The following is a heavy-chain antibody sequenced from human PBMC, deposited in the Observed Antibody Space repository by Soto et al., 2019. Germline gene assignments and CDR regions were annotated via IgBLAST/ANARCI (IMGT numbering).Heavy chain of an antibody. CDR1: GFTFSDYY. J-gene: IGHJ4*02. CDR3: ARDRGGYCSSTSCYGGVFDY. Sequence: GGSLRLSCAASGFTFSDYYMSWIRQAPGKGLEWVSYISSSGSTIYYADSVKGRFTISRDNAKNSLYLQMNSLRAEDTAVYYCARDRGGYCSSTSCYGGVFDYWGQGTLVTVSS. V-gene: IGHV3-11*01. D-gene: IGHD2-2*01. CDR2: ISSSGSTI.